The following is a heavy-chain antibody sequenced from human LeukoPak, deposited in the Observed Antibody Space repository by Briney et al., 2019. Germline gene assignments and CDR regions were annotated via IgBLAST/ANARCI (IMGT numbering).Heavy chain of an antibody. J-gene: IGHJ4*02. D-gene: IGHD2-15*01. Sequence: PSETLSLTCTVSGDSISNYYWNWIRQPPGKRLEWIGYIYHSGSTNYNPSLKSRVAITVDTSKNQISLKLSSVTAADTAVYYCARAKCSGGSCYYFDYWGQGTLVTVSS. V-gene: IGHV4-59*01. CDR3: ARAKCSGGSCYYFDY. CDR1: GDSISNYY. CDR2: IYHSGST.